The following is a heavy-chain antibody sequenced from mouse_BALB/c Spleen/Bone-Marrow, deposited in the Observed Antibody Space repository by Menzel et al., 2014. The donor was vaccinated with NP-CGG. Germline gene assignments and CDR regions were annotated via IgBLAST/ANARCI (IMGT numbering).Heavy chain of an antibody. Sequence: QVQLKQSGAELMKPGASVKISCKATGYTFSSYWIEWVKQRPGHGLEWIGEILPGSGSTNYNEKFKGKATFTADTSSNTAYMQRSILTSWVSSFYFCARGGVRGGYWYFDVWGAGTTVTVSS. CDR2: ILPGSGST. V-gene: IGHV1-9*01. CDR3: ARGGVRGGYWYFDV. D-gene: IGHD2-14*01. CDR1: GYTFSSYW. J-gene: IGHJ1*01.